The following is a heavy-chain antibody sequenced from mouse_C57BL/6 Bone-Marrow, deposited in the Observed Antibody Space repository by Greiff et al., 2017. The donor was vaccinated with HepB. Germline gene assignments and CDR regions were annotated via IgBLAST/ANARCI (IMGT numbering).Heavy chain of an antibody. V-gene: IGHV3-6*01. Sequence: ESGPGLVKPSQSLSLTCSVTGYSITSGYYWNWIRQFPGNKLEWMGYISYDGSNNYNPSLKNRISITRDTSKNQFFLKLNSVTTEDTATYYCAREGSYEGNYDYWGQGTTLTVSS. CDR3: AREGSYEGNYDY. D-gene: IGHD2-3*01. J-gene: IGHJ2*01. CDR2: ISYDGSN. CDR1: GYSITSGYY.